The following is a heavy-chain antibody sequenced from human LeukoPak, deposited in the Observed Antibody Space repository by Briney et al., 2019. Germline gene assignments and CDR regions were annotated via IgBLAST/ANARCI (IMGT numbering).Heavy chain of an antibody. Sequence: ASVKVSCKASGYTFTSYGISWVRQAPGQGLEWMGWISAYNGNTNYAQKLQGRVTMTTDTSTSTAYMELRSPRSDDTAVYYCARDITMIVVVGAYMDVWGKGTTVTVSS. D-gene: IGHD3-22*01. CDR2: ISAYNGNT. CDR3: ARDITMIVVVGAYMDV. CDR1: GYTFTSYG. V-gene: IGHV1-18*01. J-gene: IGHJ6*03.